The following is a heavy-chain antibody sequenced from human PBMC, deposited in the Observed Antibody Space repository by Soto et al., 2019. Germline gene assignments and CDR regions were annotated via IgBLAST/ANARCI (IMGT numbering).Heavy chain of an antibody. D-gene: IGHD6-13*01. CDR2: IYYSGST. J-gene: IGHJ4*02. CDR1: GGSISSSSYY. Sequence: SETLSLTCTVSGGSISSSSYYWGWIRQPPGKGLEWIGSIYYSGSTYYNPSLKSRVTISVDTSKNQFSLKLSSVTAADTAVYYCARLSLAAAGPPQIDYWGQGTLVTVSS. CDR3: ARLSLAAAGPPQIDY. V-gene: IGHV4-39*01.